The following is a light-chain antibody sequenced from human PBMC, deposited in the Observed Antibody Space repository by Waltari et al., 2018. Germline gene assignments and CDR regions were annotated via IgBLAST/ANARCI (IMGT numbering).Light chain of an antibody. J-gene: IGLJ2*01. Sequence: QSALTQPRSVSGSPGQSVTISCTETRSDFGGSKYVSLYQHNPGKTPKLIIYDVSKRPSGVPARCSGSESGNTASLTISGLQAEDEAVYYCCSYAGTSTIFGGGTRLTVL. CDR1: RSDFGGSKY. CDR2: DVS. CDR3: CSYAGTSTI. V-gene: IGLV2-11*01.